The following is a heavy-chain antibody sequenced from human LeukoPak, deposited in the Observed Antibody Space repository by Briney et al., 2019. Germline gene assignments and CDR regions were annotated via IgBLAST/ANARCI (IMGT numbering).Heavy chain of an antibody. CDR3: ASGIAARFPI. V-gene: IGHV3-72*01. CDR2: TRNKANSYTT. D-gene: IGHD6-6*01. CDR1: GFTFSDHY. Sequence: PGGSLRLSCAASGFTFSDHYMDWVRQAPGKGLEWVGRTRNKANSYTTEYAASVKGRFTISRDDSKNSLYLQMNSLKTEDTAVYYCASGIAARFPIWGQGTMVTVSS. J-gene: IGHJ3*02.